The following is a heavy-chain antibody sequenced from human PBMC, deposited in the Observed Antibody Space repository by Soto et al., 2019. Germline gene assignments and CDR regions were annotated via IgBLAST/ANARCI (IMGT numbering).Heavy chain of an antibody. CDR1: GFTFSSYW. V-gene: IGHV3-74*01. D-gene: IGHD2-15*01. CDR2: INSDGSST. CDR3: ARNGGGYVDY. Sequence: EVQLVESGGGLVQPGGSLRLSCAASGFTFSSYWMHWVRQAPGKGLVWVSRINSDGSSTSYADSVKGRFTISRDNAKNRLYLQMTGLRSEDTAMYYSARNGGGYVDYLGQGTLVTVTS. J-gene: IGHJ4*02.